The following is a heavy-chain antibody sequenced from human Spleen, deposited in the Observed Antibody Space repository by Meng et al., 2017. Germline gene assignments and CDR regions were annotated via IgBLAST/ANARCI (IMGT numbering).Heavy chain of an antibody. J-gene: IGHJ4*02. CDR2: INHSGST. CDR3: ARGPTTMAHDFDY. CDR1: GGSFSGYY. V-gene: IGHV4-34*01. D-gene: IGHD4-11*01. Sequence: QVQLQQWGAGLLKPSETLSLPFAGYGGSFSGYYWSWIRQPPGKGLEWIGEINHSGSTNYNPSLESRATISVDTSQNNLSLKLSSVTAADSAVYYCARGPTTMAHDFDYWGQGTLVTVSS.